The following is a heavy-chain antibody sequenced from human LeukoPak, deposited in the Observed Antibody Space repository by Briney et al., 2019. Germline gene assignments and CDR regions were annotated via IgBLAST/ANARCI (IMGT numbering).Heavy chain of an antibody. CDR3: ARDIVLMVYAISLPYYYYYMDV. CDR2: ISYDGSNK. CDR1: GFTFSSYA. J-gene: IGHJ6*03. Sequence: GGSLRLSCAASGFTFSSYAMHWVRQAPGKGLEWVAVISYDGSNKYYADFVKGRFTISRDNSKNTLYLQMNSLRAEDTAVYYCARDIVLMVYAISLPYYYYYMDVWGKGTTVTVSS. D-gene: IGHD2-8*01. V-gene: IGHV3-30-3*01.